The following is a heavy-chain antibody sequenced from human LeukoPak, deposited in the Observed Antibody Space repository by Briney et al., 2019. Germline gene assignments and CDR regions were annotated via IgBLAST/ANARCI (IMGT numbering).Heavy chain of an antibody. V-gene: IGHV3-30*18. CDR2: IWYGGNNQ. Sequence: GRSLRLSCAASGFTFSRFGMHWVRQAPGKGLEWVAVIWYGGNNQYYADSVKGRFTISRDNSKKTVYLQMNSLRPDDTAVYYCAKDTAAAGALDIWGQGTMVTVSS. D-gene: IGHD6-13*01. CDR1: GFTFSRFG. J-gene: IGHJ3*02. CDR3: AKDTAAAGALDI.